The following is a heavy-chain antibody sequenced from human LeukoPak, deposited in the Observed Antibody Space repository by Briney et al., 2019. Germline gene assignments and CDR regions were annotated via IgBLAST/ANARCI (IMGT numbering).Heavy chain of an antibody. CDR3: ARGGFGENCSGGSCYGDY. Sequence: GGPLRLSCAASGFTFSSYGMHWVRQAPGKGLEWVAVIWYDGSNKYYADSVKGRFTISRDNSKNTLYLQMNSLRAEDTAVYYCARGGFGENCSGGSCYGDYWGQGTLVTVSS. CDR1: GFTFSSYG. J-gene: IGHJ4*02. V-gene: IGHV3-33*08. D-gene: IGHD2-15*01. CDR2: IWYDGSNK.